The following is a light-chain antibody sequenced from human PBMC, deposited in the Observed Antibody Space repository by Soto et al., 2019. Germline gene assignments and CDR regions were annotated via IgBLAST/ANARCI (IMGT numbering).Light chain of an antibody. CDR1: HDISRW. J-gene: IGKJ4*01. Sequence: DIQMTQSPSSVSASVGDRVTITCRASHDISRWLAWYQQKPGKAPRLLIYAASRLQIGVPTRFSGSGSGTDFTLTISSPPTEDFATYYCQQANTFPLTFGGGTKVEI. CDR2: AAS. CDR3: QQANTFPLT. V-gene: IGKV1-12*01.